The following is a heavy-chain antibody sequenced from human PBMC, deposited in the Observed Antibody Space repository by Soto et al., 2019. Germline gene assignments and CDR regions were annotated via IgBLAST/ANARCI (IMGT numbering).Heavy chain of an antibody. CDR3: AMGGDYYDSSGYPQGFDY. CDR1: GGSISSYY. CDR2: IYYSGST. Sequence: PSETLSLTCTVSGGSISSYYWSWIRQPPGKGLEWIGYIYYSGSTNYNPSLKSRVTISVDTSKNQFSLKLSSVTAADTAVYYCAMGGDYYDSSGYPQGFDYWGQGTLVTVS. D-gene: IGHD3-22*01. V-gene: IGHV4-59*12. J-gene: IGHJ4*02.